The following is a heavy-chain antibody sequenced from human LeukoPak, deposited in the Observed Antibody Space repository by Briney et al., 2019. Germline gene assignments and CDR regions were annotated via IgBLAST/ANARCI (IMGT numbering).Heavy chain of an antibody. D-gene: IGHD3-22*01. CDR1: GGSISSGGYS. CDR2: IYHSGST. Sequence: SETLSLTCAVSGGSISSGGYSWSWIRQPPGKGLEWIGYIYHSGSTYYNPSLKSRVTISVDRSKNQFSLKLSSVTAADTAVYYCARDRNYHDSSGYSHFDYWGQGTLVTVSS. CDR3: ARDRNYHDSSGYSHFDY. V-gene: IGHV4-30-2*01. J-gene: IGHJ4*02.